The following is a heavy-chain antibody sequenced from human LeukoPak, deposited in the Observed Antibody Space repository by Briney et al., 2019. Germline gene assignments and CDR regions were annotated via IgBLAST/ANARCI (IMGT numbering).Heavy chain of an antibody. J-gene: IGHJ4*02. Sequence: PSASVKVSCKASVYTFTRYYMYWVRQAPGQGLEWRGIINPSGGSTSYAQKFQGRVTMTRDTSTSTVYMELSSLRSEDTAVYYCARDGQWDTAGTDYWGQGTLVTVSS. D-gene: IGHD1-1*01. V-gene: IGHV1-46*01. CDR3: ARDGQWDTAGTDY. CDR1: VYTFTRYY. CDR2: INPSGGST.